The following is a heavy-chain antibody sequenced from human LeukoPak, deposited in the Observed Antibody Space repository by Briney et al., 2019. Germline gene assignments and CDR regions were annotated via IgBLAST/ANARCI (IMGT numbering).Heavy chain of an antibody. CDR3: AKGNTAMADFDY. Sequence: GGSLRLSCAASGFTFSSYSMSWVRQAPGKGLEWVSSISSSSSYIYYADSVKGRFTISRDNDKNSLYLQMNSLRAEDTAVYYCAKGNTAMADFDYWGQGTLVTVSS. D-gene: IGHD5-18*01. CDR2: ISSSSSYI. V-gene: IGHV3-21*01. CDR1: GFTFSSYS. J-gene: IGHJ4*02.